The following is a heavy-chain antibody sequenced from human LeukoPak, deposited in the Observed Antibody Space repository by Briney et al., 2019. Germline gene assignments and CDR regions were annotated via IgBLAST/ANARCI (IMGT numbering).Heavy chain of an antibody. CDR3: ARQMATILDGILDY. D-gene: IGHD5-24*01. V-gene: IGHV3-66*03. Sequence: GGSLRLSCTVSGFTVSSNSMSWVRQAPGKGLEWVSFIYSDNTHYSDSVKGRFTISRDNSKNTLYLQTNSLKTEDTALYYCARQMATILDGILDYWGQGTLVTVSS. CDR2: IYSDNT. J-gene: IGHJ4*02. CDR1: GFTVSSNS.